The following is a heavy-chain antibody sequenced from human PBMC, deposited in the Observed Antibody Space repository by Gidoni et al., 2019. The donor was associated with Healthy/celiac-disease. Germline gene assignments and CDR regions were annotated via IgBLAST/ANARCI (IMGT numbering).Heavy chain of an antibody. V-gene: IGHV3-7*01. CDR2: IKQDGSEK. CDR1: GFTFSSYW. D-gene: IGHD1-26*01. Sequence: EVQLVESGGGLVQPGGSLRLSCAASGFTFSSYWMSWVRQAPGKGLEWVANIKQDGSEKYYVDSVKGRFTISRDNAKNSLYLQMNSLRAEDTAVYYCARDSGVGATDFDYWGQGTLVTVSS. J-gene: IGHJ4*02. CDR3: ARDSGVGATDFDY.